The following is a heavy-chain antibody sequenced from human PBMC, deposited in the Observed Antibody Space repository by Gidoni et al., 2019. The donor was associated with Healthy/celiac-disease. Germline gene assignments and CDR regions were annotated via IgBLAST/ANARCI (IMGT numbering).Heavy chain of an antibody. CDR2: IISSGSPI. CDR3: ARVSWLRAAADY. CDR1: GFPFGDYY. Sequence: QVQLVESGGGLVKPGGSLRLSCADSGFPFGDYYMSWIRQAPGKGLEWVSYIISSGSPIYYADPVKRRFTIARDNAKNSLSLQMNSLRAEDTAVYYCARVSWLRAAADYWGPGTLVTVPS. J-gene: IGHJ4*02. D-gene: IGHD3-22*01. V-gene: IGHV3-11*01.